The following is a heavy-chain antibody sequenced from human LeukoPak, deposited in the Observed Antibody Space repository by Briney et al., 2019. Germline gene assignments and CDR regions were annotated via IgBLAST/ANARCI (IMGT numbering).Heavy chain of an antibody. J-gene: IGHJ6*03. CDR1: GGTFSSYA. CDR3: ARDQSRGGNSGYDYYYYMDV. V-gene: IGHV1-69*05. CDR2: IIPIFGTA. D-gene: IGHD4-23*01. Sequence: SVKVSCKASGGTFSSYAISWVRQAPGQGLEWMGGIIPIFGTANYAQKFQGRVTITTNESTSTAYMELSSLRPEDTAVYYCARDQSRGGNSGYDYYYYMDVWGKGTTVTVSS.